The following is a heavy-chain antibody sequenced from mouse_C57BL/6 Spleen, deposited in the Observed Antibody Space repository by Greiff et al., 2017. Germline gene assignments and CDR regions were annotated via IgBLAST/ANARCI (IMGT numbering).Heavy chain of an antibody. J-gene: IGHJ4*01. CDR1: GYAFSSSW. V-gene: IGHV1-82*01. CDR3: ARGSPHAMDY. Sequence: QVQLQQSGPELVKPGASVKISCKASGYAFSSSWMNWVKQRPGKGLEWIGRIYPGDGDTNYNGKFKGKATLTADKSSSTAYMQLSSLTSEDSAVYFCARGSPHAMDYWGQGTSVTVSS. CDR2: IYPGDGDT.